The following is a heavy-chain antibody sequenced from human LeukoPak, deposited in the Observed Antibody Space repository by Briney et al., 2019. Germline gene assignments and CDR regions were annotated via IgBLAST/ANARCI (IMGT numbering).Heavy chain of an antibody. D-gene: IGHD4-23*01. CDR3: AKDSFYGNSVY. CDR2: ISGSGGST. CDR1: GFTSSSYA. Sequence: SGASLRLSCAASGFTSSSYAMGWVRQAPGKGLEWVSAISGSGGSTYYADSVKGRFTISRDNSKNTLYLQMNSLRAEDTAVYYCAKDSFYGNSVYWGQGTLVTVSS. V-gene: IGHV3-23*01. J-gene: IGHJ4*02.